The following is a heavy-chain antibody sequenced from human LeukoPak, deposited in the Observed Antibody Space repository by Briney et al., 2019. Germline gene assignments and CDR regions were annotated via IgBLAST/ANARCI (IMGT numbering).Heavy chain of an antibody. CDR2: ISAYNGNT. D-gene: IGHD3-22*01. Sequence: ASVKVSCKASGYTFTSYGISWVRQAPGQGLEWMGWISAYNGNTNYAQKLQGRVTMTTDTSTSTAHMELRSLRSDDTAVYYCAGGLREDYYDSSGYYYTPLGYWGQGTLVTVSS. CDR3: AGGLREDYYDSSGYYYTPLGY. V-gene: IGHV1-18*01. CDR1: GYTFTSYG. J-gene: IGHJ4*02.